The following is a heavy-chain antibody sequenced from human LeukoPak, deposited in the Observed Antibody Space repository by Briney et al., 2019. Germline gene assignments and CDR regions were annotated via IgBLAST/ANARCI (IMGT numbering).Heavy chain of an antibody. CDR3: ARGAWSLDL. Sequence: PSETLSLTCTVSGGSIRSHDWSWIRQSPGQGLEWIGNIDKRGTTNYNASLKSRVMVSVDSSNNQLSLKMTSVTADDTAVYYCARGAWSLDLWGRGTLVTVSS. CDR2: IDKRGTT. V-gene: IGHV4-59*11. J-gene: IGHJ2*01. CDR1: GGSIRSHD.